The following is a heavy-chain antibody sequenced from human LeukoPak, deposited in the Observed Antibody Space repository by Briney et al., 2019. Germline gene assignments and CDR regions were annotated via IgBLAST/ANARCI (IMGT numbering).Heavy chain of an antibody. CDR1: GGSISSYY. CDR3: ARDRVVGATRYFDY. D-gene: IGHD1-26*01. CDR2: IYTSGST. Sequence: SETLSLTCTVSGGSISSYYWSWIRQPAGKGLEWIGRIYTSGSTNYNPSLKSRVTMSVDTSKNQFSLKLSSVTAADTAVYYCARDRVVGATRYFDYWGQGTLVTVSS. J-gene: IGHJ4*02. V-gene: IGHV4-4*07.